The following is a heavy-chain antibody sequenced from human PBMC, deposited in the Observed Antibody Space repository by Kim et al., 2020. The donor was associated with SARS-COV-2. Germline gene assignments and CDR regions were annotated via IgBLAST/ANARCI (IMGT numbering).Heavy chain of an antibody. CDR3: ARTGRGSSSWYATDY. V-gene: IGHV1-69*01. Sequence: QKCQGRVTITADESTSTAYMELSSLRSEDTAVYYCARTGRGSSSWYATDYWGQGTLVTVSS. D-gene: IGHD6-13*01. J-gene: IGHJ4*02.